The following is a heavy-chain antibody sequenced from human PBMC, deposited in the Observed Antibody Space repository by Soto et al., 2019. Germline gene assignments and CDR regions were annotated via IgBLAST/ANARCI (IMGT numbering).Heavy chain of an antibody. CDR2: ISGSGGST. Sequence: EVQLLESGGGLVQPGGSLRLSCAASGFTFSSYAMSWVRQAPGKGLEWVSAISGSGGSTYYADSVKGRFTISRDNSRNTLYLQMNSLRAEDTAVYYCAKNWLNVYYYYGMDVWGPGTTVTVSS. D-gene: IGHD3-22*01. CDR3: AKNWLNVYYYYGMDV. J-gene: IGHJ6*02. CDR1: GFTFSSYA. V-gene: IGHV3-23*01.